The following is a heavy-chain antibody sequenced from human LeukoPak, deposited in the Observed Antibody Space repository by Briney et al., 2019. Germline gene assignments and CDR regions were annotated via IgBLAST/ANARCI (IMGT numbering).Heavy chain of an antibody. D-gene: IGHD6-13*01. CDR3: ARDLSSSWPRDY. V-gene: IGHV3-30*03. Sequence: GGSLRLSCAASGFTFSSYGMHWVRQAPGKGLEWVAVISYDGSNKYYADSVKGRFTISRDNSKNTLYLQMNSLRAEDTAVYYCARDLSSSWPRDYWGQGTLVTVSS. CDR2: ISYDGSNK. CDR1: GFTFSSYG. J-gene: IGHJ4*02.